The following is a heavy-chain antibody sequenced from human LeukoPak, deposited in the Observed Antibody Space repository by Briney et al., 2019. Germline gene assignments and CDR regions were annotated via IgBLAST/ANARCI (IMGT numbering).Heavy chain of an antibody. Sequence: GESLKISCKGSGYSFTRYWIGWVRQMPGKGLEWIGIIYPGDSDTRYSPSFEGQVTISADKSITTAYLQWSSLKASDTAMYYCAILLGVVAAKFDYWGQGTLVTVSA. D-gene: IGHD2-15*01. CDR1: GYSFTRYW. CDR3: AILLGVVAAKFDY. CDR2: IYPGDSDT. J-gene: IGHJ4*02. V-gene: IGHV5-51*01.